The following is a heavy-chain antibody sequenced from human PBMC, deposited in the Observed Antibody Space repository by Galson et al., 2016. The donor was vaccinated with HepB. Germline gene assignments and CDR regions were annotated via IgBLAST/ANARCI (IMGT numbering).Heavy chain of an antibody. D-gene: IGHD2-2*01. CDR3: ARELPYGWVPADFTFYGMDV. Sequence: SLRLSCAASGFTFSTYGMNWVRQAPGKGLEWVANSKSTSGHIHYAESVKGRFTISRDDADQSLFLQMDSLRVEDTAVYFCARELPYGWVPADFTFYGMDVWGKGTTVTVSS. V-gene: IGHV3-21*01. J-gene: IGHJ6*04. CDR2: SKSTSGHI. CDR1: GFTFSTYG.